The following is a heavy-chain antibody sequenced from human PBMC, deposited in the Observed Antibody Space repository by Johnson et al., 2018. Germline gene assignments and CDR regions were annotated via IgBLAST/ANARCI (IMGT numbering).Heavy chain of an antibody. J-gene: IGHJ3*02. Sequence: QLLETGPEVKKPGTSVKVSCKASGFTFTSSAVQWVRQARGQRLEWIGWIVVGSGNTNYAQKFPERVTITRDMSTSTAYMELSSLRSGDTAGYYCAADRGYDYVSDLDIWGQGTMVTVSS. D-gene: IGHD3-16*01. V-gene: IGHV1-58*01. CDR1: GFTFTSSA. CDR2: IVVGSGNT. CDR3: AADRGYDYVSDLDI.